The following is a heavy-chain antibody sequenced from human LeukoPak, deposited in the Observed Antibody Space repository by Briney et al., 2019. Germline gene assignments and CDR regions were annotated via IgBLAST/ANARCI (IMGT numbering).Heavy chain of an antibody. CDR3: ARLGIAAAGPLTYYFDY. D-gene: IGHD6-13*01. CDR2: IYYSGST. V-gene: IGHV4-59*08. Sequence: SETLSLTCTVSGGSISSYYWSWIRQPPGKGLEWNGYIYYSGSTNYNPSLKSRVTISVDTSKNQFSLKLSSVTAADTAVYYCARLGIAAAGPLTYYFDYWGQGTLVTVSS. J-gene: IGHJ4*02. CDR1: GGSISSYY.